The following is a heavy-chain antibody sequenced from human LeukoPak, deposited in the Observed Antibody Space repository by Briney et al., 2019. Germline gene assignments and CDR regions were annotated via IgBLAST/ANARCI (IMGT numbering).Heavy chain of an antibody. Sequence: SETLSLTCAVYGGSFSGYYWSWIRQPPGKGLEWIGEINHSGSTNYNPSLKSRVTISVDTSKNQFSLKLSSVTAADTAVYYCRSGYDYYYYGMDVWGQGTTVTVSS. CDR1: GGSFSGYY. J-gene: IGHJ6*02. CDR3: RSGYDYYYYGMDV. D-gene: IGHD3-10*01. CDR2: INHSGST. V-gene: IGHV4-34*03.